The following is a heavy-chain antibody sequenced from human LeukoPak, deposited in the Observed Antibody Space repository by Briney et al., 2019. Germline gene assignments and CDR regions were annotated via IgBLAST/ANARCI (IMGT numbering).Heavy chain of an antibody. D-gene: IGHD6-19*01. Sequence: SETLSLTCTVSGGSISSYYWSWIRQPPGKGLEWIGYIYYSGSTNYNPSLKSRVTISVDTPKNQFSLKLSSVTAADTAVYYCAREVGQWLVQDYWGQGTLVTVSS. CDR2: IYYSGST. CDR3: AREVGQWLVQDY. V-gene: IGHV4-59*01. J-gene: IGHJ4*02. CDR1: GGSISSYY.